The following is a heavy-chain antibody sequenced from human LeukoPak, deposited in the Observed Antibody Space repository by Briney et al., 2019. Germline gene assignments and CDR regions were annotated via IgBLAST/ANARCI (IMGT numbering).Heavy chain of an antibody. CDR1: GFTFSSYA. CDR2: ISSNGGST. J-gene: IGHJ4*02. CDR3: LKGDSSSLRPFDY. D-gene: IGHD6-6*01. Sequence: GGSLRLSCSASGFTFSSYAMHWVRQAPGKGLEYVSAISSNGGSTYYADSVKGRFTISRDNSKNTLYLQMSSLRAEDTAVYYCLKGDSSSLRPFDYWGQGTLVTVSS. V-gene: IGHV3-64D*09.